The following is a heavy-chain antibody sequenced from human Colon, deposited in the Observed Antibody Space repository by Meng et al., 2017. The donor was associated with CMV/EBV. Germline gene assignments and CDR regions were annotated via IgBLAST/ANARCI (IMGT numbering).Heavy chain of an antibody. CDR1: GVSISSDNW. Sequence: VRRQEPSPGLVKPSGTLSLICSVSGVSISSDNWWTWVRQPPGKGLEWIGEIYHSGTTNYNPSLKSRVTISVDKSKNQVSLNLSSVTAADTAVYFCAKIPLGYSLSPLVGLDPWGQGTLVTVSS. J-gene: IGHJ5*02. CDR3: AKIPLGYSLSPLVGLDP. V-gene: IGHV4-4*02. CDR2: IYHSGTT. D-gene: IGHD5-18*01.